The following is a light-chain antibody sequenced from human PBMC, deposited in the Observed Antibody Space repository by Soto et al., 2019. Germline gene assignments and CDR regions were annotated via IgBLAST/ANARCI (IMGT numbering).Light chain of an antibody. Sequence: EIVLTQSPGTLSLSPGERATLSCRASQSVSSSYLAWYQQKPGQAPRLLIYGASSRATGIPDRFSGSGSGTDLTFTISKLEPEDFAVYYCQQYGSSLYTFGQGTKLEIK. CDR1: QSVSSSY. CDR3: QQYGSSLYT. CDR2: GAS. V-gene: IGKV3-20*01. J-gene: IGKJ2*01.